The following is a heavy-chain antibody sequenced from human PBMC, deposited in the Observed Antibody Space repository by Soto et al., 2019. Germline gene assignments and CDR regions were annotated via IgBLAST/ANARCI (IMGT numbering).Heavy chain of an antibody. Sequence: GGSLRLSCAGSGLTFGTYSMNWVRQAAGKGLEWIAYISYDSDTIQYADSVKGRFTISRDNAKNSLYLQMNSLRDEDTAVYYCARLYYDYVWGQGTTVTVSS. D-gene: IGHD3-3*01. CDR1: GLTFGTYS. CDR2: ISYDSDTI. CDR3: ARLYYDYV. J-gene: IGHJ6*02. V-gene: IGHV3-48*02.